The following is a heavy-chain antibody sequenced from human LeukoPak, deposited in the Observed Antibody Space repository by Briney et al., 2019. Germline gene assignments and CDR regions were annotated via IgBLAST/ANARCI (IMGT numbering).Heavy chain of an antibody. V-gene: IGHV3-9*01. Sequence: QSGGSLRLSCAASGFTFDDYAMHWVRQAPGKGLEWVSGISWNSGSIGYADSVKGRFTISRDNAKNSLYLQMNSLRAEDTALYYCAKDGSWKFGSGSYYHYWGQGTLVTVSS. CDR3: AKDGSWKFGSGSYYHY. CDR1: GFTFDDYA. CDR2: ISWNSGSI. D-gene: IGHD3-10*01. J-gene: IGHJ4*02.